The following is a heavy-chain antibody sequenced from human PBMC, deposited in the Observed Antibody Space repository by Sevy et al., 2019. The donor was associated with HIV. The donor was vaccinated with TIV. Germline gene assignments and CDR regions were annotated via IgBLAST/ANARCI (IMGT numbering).Heavy chain of an antibody. CDR2: IYPGDSDT. CDR3: ASSRSGYSYGNAFDI. Sequence: GESLKISCKGSGYSFTSYWIGWVRRMPGKGLEWMGIIYPGDSDTRYSPSFQGQVTISADKSISTAYLQWSSLKASDTAMYYCASSRSGYSYGNAFDIWGQGTMVTVSS. J-gene: IGHJ3*02. V-gene: IGHV5-51*01. CDR1: GYSFTSYW. D-gene: IGHD5-18*01.